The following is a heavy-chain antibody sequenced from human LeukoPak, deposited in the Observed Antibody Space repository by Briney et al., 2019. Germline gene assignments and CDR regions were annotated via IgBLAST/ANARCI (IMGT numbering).Heavy chain of an antibody. CDR2: IYPGDSDT. Sequence: GESLKISCKGSGYSFTSYWIGWVRQMPGKGLEWMGIIYPGDSDTRYSPSFQGQVTISADKSISTAYLQWSSLKASDTAMYYCARHTRRNYGDYGTIDYWGQGTLVTVSS. CDR3: ARHTRRNYGDYGTIDY. D-gene: IGHD4-17*01. V-gene: IGHV5-51*01. J-gene: IGHJ4*02. CDR1: GYSFTSYW.